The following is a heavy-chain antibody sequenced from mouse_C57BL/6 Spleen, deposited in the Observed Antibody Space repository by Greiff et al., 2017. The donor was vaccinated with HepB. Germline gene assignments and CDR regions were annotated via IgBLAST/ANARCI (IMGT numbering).Heavy chain of an antibody. Sequence: VQLQQPGAELVRPGSSVKLSCKASGYTFTSYWMDWVKQRPGQGLEWIGNIYPSDSETHYNQKFKDKATLTVDKSSSTAYMQLSSLTSEDSAVYYCAKTAQYHYFDYWGQGTTLTVSS. V-gene: IGHV1-61*01. CDR1: GYTFTSYW. CDR2: IYPSDSET. J-gene: IGHJ2*01. CDR3: AKTAQYHYFDY. D-gene: IGHD3-2*02.